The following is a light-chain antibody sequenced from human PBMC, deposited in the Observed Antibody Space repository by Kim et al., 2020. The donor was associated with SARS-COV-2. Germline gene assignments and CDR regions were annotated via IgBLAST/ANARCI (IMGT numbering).Light chain of an antibody. V-gene: IGKV1-5*03. CDR2: QAS. CDR1: QTISTW. Sequence: GDRVTIPCRASQTISTWLAWYQQNPGTAPKLLIYQASSLQSGVPSRFSGGGSGTEFTLTISSLQPDDFATYYCQQYNYYPITFGQGTRLEIK. CDR3: QQYNYYPIT. J-gene: IGKJ5*01.